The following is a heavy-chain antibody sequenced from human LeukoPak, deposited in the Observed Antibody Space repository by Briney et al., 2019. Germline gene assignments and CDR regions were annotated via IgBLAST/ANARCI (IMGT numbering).Heavy chain of an antibody. CDR3: AKDLSSSWYVFQH. D-gene: IGHD6-13*01. J-gene: IGHJ1*01. V-gene: IGHV3-23*01. Sequence: GGSLRLSCAASGFTFSGYAMSWVRQAPGKGLEWVSAISGSGGSTYYADSVKGRFTISRDNSKNTLYLQMNSLRAEDTAVYYCAKDLSSSWYVFQHWGQGTLVTVSS. CDR2: ISGSGGST. CDR1: GFTFSGYA.